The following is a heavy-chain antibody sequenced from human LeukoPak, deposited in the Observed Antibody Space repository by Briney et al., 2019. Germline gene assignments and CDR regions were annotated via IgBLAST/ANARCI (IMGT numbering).Heavy chain of an antibody. CDR3: ARENRKAVAGTRWYYFDY. V-gene: IGHV1-46*01. J-gene: IGHJ4*02. D-gene: IGHD6-19*01. CDR1: GYTFTSYY. CDR2: INPSGGST. Sequence: ASVKVCCKASGYTFTSYYMHWVRQAPGQGLEWMGIINPSGGSTSYAQKFQGRVTMTRDTSTSTVYMELSSLRSEDTAVYYCARENRKAVAGTRWYYFDYWGQGTLVTVSS.